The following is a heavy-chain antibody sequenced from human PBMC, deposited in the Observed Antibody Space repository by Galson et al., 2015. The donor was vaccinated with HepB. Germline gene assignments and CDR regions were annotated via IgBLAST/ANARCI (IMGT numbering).Heavy chain of an antibody. CDR3: TTDRYYDWLPQVY. CDR1: GFTFTNAW. D-gene: IGHD3-9*01. V-gene: IGHV3-15*01. CDR2: IKSKTDGGTT. Sequence: SLRLSCAASGFTFTNAWMSWVRQAPGKGLEWVGRIKSKTDGGTTAHAAPVKGRFTISRDDSKNTLYLQMNRLQTEDTAVYYCTTDRYYDWLPQVYWGQGTLVTVSS. J-gene: IGHJ4*02.